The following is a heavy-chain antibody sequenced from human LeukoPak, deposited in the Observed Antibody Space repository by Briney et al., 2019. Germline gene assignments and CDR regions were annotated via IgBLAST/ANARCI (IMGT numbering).Heavy chain of an antibody. V-gene: IGHV1-46*03. CDR2: INPSGGST. D-gene: IGHD6-13*01. CDR3: ASNPSNRWYWEGRYFYY. CDR1: GYTFTSYY. Sequence: ASVKVSCKASGYTFTSYYMHWVRQAPGQGLEWMGIINPSGGSTSYAQKFQGRVTMTRDMSTSTVYMELSSLRSEDTAVYYCASNPSNRWYWEGRYFYYWGQGTLVTGSP. J-gene: IGHJ4*02.